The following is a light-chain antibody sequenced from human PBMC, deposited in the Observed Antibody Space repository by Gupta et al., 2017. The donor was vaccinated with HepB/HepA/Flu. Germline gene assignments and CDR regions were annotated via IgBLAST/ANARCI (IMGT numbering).Light chain of an antibody. Sequence: ITCRASQDISSWLAWYQQKPGKAPDLLIYAASSLQSGVPSRFSGSGSGTDFSLTISSLQPEDFATYFCQQSNIFPLTFGGGTKVEIK. CDR2: AAS. J-gene: IGKJ4*01. V-gene: IGKV1-12*01. CDR1: QDISSW. CDR3: QQSNIFPLT.